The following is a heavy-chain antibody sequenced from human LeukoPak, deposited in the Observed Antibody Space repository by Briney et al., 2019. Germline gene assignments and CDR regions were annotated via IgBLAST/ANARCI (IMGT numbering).Heavy chain of an antibody. D-gene: IGHD4-17*01. V-gene: IGHV1-18*01. J-gene: IGHJ6*03. Sequence: ASVKVSCKASGYTFTSYGISWVRQAPGQGLEWMGWISAYNGNTNYARKLQGRVTMTTDTSTSTAYMELRSLRSDDTAVYYCARDDYGDYGVDYYYYMDVWGKGTTVTVSS. CDR1: GYTFTSYG. CDR2: ISAYNGNT. CDR3: ARDDYGDYGVDYYYYMDV.